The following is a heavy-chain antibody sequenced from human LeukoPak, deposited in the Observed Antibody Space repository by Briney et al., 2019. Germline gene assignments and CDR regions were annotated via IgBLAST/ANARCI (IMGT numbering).Heavy chain of an antibody. CDR1: GGSISSGGYY. Sequence: SETLSLTCTVSGGSISSGGYYWSWIRQHPGKGLEWIGYIYYSGSTYYNPSLKSRVTISVDTSKNQFSLKLSSVTAADTAVYYCAGTPPEYGDYGVSGFDYWGQGTLVTVSS. D-gene: IGHD4-17*01. CDR3: AGTPPEYGDYGVSGFDY. J-gene: IGHJ4*02. V-gene: IGHV4-31*03. CDR2: IYYSGST.